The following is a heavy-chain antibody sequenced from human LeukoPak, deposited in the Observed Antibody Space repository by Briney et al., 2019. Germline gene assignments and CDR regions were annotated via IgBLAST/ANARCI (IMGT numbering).Heavy chain of an antibody. CDR3: AREGSSSWYIDY. CDR1: NASISSHY. D-gene: IGHD6-13*01. CDR2: INDSGST. J-gene: IGHJ4*02. Sequence: SETLSLTCAVSNASISSHYWSWIRQPPGKGLEYIGYINDSGSTNYNPSLKSRVTTSVDKSKNQFSLKLSSVTAADTAVYYCAREGSSSWYIDYWGQGTLVTVSS. V-gene: IGHV4-59*11.